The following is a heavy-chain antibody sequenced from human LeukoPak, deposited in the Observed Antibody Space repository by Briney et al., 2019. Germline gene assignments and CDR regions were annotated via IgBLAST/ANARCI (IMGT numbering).Heavy chain of an antibody. D-gene: IGHD6-19*01. CDR2: ISGSGGST. Sequence: GGSLRLSCAVSGFSFSSYWMAWVRQAPGTGLEWVSAISGSGGSTYYADSVKGRFTISRDNSKNTLYLQMNSLRAEDTAVYYCAKDLRAGWSDYFDYWGQGTLVTVSS. CDR1: GFSFSSYW. V-gene: IGHV3-23*01. CDR3: AKDLRAGWSDYFDY. J-gene: IGHJ4*02.